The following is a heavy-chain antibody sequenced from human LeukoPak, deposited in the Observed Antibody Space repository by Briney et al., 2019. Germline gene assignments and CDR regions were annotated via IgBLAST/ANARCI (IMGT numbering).Heavy chain of an antibody. D-gene: IGHD3-10*01. CDR3: ARIKAGGYYYYYMDV. J-gene: IGHJ6*03. CDR2: IYYSGST. V-gene: IGHV4-59*01. Sequence: SETLSLTCTVSGGSISSYYWSWIRQPPGKGLEWIGYIYYSGSTNYNPSLKSRVTISVDTSKNQFSLKLSSVTAADTAVYYCARIKAGGYYYYYMDVWGKGTTVTVSS. CDR1: GGSISSYY.